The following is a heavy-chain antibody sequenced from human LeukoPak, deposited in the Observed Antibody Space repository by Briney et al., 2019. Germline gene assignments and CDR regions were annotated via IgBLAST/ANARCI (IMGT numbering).Heavy chain of an antibody. Sequence: SQTLSLTCAISGDSVSSNSVTWNWIRQSPSRGLEWLGRTHYRSTWYNDYAVSVRGRITVNPDTSRNQFSLHLNSVTPEDTAVYYCARRLTQYDCFDPWGQGILVTVSS. CDR1: GDSVSSNSVT. V-gene: IGHV6-1*01. CDR2: THYRSTWYN. D-gene: IGHD2-2*01. J-gene: IGHJ5*02. CDR3: ARRLTQYDCFDP.